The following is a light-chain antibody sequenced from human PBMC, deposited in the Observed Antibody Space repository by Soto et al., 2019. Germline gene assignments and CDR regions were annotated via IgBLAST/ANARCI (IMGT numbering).Light chain of an antibody. J-gene: IGLJ2*01. CDR3: SSYTSSSTLVL. CDR1: SSDVGGYNY. Sequence: QSVLTQPASVSGSPGLSITISCTGTSSDVGGYNYVSWYQQHPGKAPKLMICEVSNRPSGVSNCFSGSKSGNTASLTISGLQAEDEADYYCSSYTSSSTLVLFGGGTKLTVL. CDR2: EVS. V-gene: IGLV2-14*01.